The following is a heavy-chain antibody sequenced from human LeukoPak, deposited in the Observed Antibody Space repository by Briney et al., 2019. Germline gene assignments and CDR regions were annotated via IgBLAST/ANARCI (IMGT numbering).Heavy chain of an antibody. CDR1: GFTFSGYA. V-gene: IGHV3-23*01. D-gene: IGHD1-14*01. CDR3: AKGYFYFDD. CDR2: ITTSGGST. Sequence: LPGGSLRLSCAASGFTFSGYAMTWVRQAPGKGLEWVSGITTSGGSTYYADSVKGRFTISRDNSKNTLYLQMNSLRAEDTAVYYCAKGYFYFDDWGQGTLVTVSS. J-gene: IGHJ4*02.